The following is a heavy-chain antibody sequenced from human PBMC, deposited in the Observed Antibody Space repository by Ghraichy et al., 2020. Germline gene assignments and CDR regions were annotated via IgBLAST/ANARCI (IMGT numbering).Heavy chain of an antibody. Sequence: SQTLSLTCSVSGAFISSYYLTWIRQPPGKGLEWIGNIYDSGSTHYNPSLMRRVTISIDTSKSQFSLKLRSVTAAGTAVYYCARIVIPGRLLDADYWGQGTLVTVSS. D-gene: IGHD2-21*01. J-gene: IGHJ4*02. CDR1: GAFISSYY. CDR2: IYDSGST. V-gene: IGHV4-59*01. CDR3: ARIVIPGRLLDADY.